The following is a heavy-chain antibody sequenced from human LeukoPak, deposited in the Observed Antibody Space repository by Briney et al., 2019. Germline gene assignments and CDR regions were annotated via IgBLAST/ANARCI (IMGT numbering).Heavy chain of an antibody. CDR1: GYSFTNYW. CDR3: ARSIEAAGTRWASDY. J-gene: IGHJ4*02. D-gene: IGHD6-13*01. CDR2: VDPRGSYT. Sequence: GESLKISCKGSGYSFTNYWIIWVRQMPGKGLEWRGRVDPRGSYTNYSPSFQGHVTISADKSISTAYQQWSSLKAADTAMYYCARSIEAAGTRWASDYWGQGTLVTVSS. V-gene: IGHV5-10-1*01.